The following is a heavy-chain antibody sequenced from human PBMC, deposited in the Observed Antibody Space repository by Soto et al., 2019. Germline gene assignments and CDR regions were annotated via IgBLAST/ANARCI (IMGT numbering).Heavy chain of an antibody. Sequence: QVHLVQSGAEVKKPGASVKVSCKASGYSITDYYMHWVRQAPGQGLEWMGWINTKTGGTNYAQRVQGRVTMTGDTSINTAYMELSRLRSVDTAVYYCARVGPTGWFDPWGQGTVVTVSS. V-gene: IGHV1-2*02. J-gene: IGHJ5*02. CDR2: INTKTGGT. CDR3: ARVGPTGWFDP. CDR1: GYSITDYY.